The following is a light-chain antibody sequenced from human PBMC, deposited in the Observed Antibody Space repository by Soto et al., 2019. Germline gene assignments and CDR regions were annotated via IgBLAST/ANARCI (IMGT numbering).Light chain of an antibody. CDR3: TSFTSGHLYV. J-gene: IGLJ1*01. Sequence: QSALTQPASVSGSPRQSITISCTGASSDFTGYNYVSWYQQYPGKVPKLLIYYVSDRHSGVSNRFSGSKSGNTASLTISGLQAEDEADYFCTSFTSGHLYVFGTGTKV. V-gene: IGLV2-14*03. CDR2: YVS. CDR1: SSDFTGYNY.